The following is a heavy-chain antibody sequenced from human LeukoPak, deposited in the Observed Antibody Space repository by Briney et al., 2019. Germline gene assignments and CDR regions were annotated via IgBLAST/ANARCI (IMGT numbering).Heavy chain of an antibody. CDR1: GGSVNSSSYY. CDR2: VYYDGSS. V-gene: IGHV4-39*01. D-gene: IGHD3-16*02. J-gene: IGHJ4*02. Sequence: SKTLSLTCTVSGGSVNSSSYYWGWIRQPPGKGLEWIGSVYYDGSSYYKSSLKSRVTIFIDTSESQFSLKLTSVIAADTAVYYCARWDSYHFDYWGQGILVTVSS. CDR3: ARWDSYHFDY.